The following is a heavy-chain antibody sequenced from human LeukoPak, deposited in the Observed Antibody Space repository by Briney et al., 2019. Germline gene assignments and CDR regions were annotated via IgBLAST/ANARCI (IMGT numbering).Heavy chain of an antibody. CDR2: ISGSDGST. D-gene: IGHD2-8*02. Sequence: GGSLRLSCAASGFTYSSYAMTWVRQAPDKGLEWVSAISGSDGSTYYADSVKGRFTISRDDSQNTLYLQMNSLSAEDTAVYYCAKVETSGGANCYALDYWGQGTLVTVSS. J-gene: IGHJ4*02. CDR1: GFTYSSYA. CDR3: AKVETSGGANCYALDY. V-gene: IGHV3-23*01.